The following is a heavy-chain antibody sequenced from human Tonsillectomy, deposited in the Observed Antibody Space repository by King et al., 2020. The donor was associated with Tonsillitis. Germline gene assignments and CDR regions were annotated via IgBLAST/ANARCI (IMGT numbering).Heavy chain of an antibody. Sequence: VQLVESGAEVKKPGASVKVSCKASGYTFSNYYMHWVRQAPGQGLEWMGRSNPSGDGTIYAQKLQGRVTMTRDTSTSTICIQLNTLTSDDTAVYYCAREVRVGVGAVDYWGQGTLVAVSS. V-gene: IGHV1-46*04. D-gene: IGHD1-26*01. CDR2: SNPSGDGT. CDR3: AREVRVGVGAVDY. J-gene: IGHJ4*02. CDR1: GYTFSNYY.